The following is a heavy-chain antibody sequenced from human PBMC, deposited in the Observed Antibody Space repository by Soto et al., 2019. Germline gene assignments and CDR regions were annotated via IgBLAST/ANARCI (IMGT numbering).Heavy chain of an antibody. Sequence: EVQLLESGGGLVQPGGSLRLSCAASGFTFSSYAMSWVRQAPGKGLEWVSAISGSGGSTYYADSVKGRFTISRDNSKNTLYLQMNSLRAEDTAVYYCAKDRYCSGGSCSRGAFDIWGQGTMVTVSS. CDR3: AKDRYCSGGSCSRGAFDI. CDR1: GFTFSSYA. J-gene: IGHJ3*02. CDR2: ISGSGGST. D-gene: IGHD2-15*01. V-gene: IGHV3-23*01.